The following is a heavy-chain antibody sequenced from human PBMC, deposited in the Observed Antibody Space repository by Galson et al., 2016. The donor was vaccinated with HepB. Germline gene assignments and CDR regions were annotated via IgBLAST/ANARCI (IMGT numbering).Heavy chain of an antibody. Sequence: SGFTFRSYAMSWVRQAPGKGLEWVSVIYTGGSTYYGDSVKGRFTISRDNPRNLLHLQMNSLRVDDSAIYYCARGSGSGSSRFRFYFYMDMWGKGTTVTVSS. CDR3: ARGSGSGSSRFRFYFYMDM. CDR1: GFTFRSYA. D-gene: IGHD3-10*01. CDR2: IYTGGST. V-gene: IGHV3-23*03. J-gene: IGHJ6*03.